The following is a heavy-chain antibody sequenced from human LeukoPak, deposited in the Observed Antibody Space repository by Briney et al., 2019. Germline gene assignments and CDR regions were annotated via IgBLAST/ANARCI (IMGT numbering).Heavy chain of an antibody. D-gene: IGHD3-10*02. CDR2: ISSSGSTI. CDR3: AELGITMIGGV. J-gene: IGHJ6*04. V-gene: IGHV3-48*03. Sequence: GGSLRLSCAASGFTFSSYEMNWVRRAPGKGLEWASYISSSGSTIYYADSVKGRFAISRDNAKNTLYLQMNSLRAEDTAVYYCAELGITMIGGVWGKGTTVTISS. CDR1: GFTFSSYE.